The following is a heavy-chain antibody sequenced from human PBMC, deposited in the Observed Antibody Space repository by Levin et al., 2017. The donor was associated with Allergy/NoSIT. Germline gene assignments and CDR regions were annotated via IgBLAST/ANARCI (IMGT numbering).Heavy chain of an antibody. CDR3: ARDKGDYCTGGVCYAFTFDY. J-gene: IGHJ4*02. V-gene: IGHV1-2*06. D-gene: IGHD2-8*02. Sequence: GESLKISCKASGYTFTGYYMHWVRQAPGQGLEWMGRINPNSGGTNYAQKFQGRVTMTRDTSISTAYMELSRLRSDDTAVYYCARDKGDYCTGGVCYAFTFDYWGQGTLVTVSS. CDR1: GYTFTGYY. CDR2: INPNSGGT.